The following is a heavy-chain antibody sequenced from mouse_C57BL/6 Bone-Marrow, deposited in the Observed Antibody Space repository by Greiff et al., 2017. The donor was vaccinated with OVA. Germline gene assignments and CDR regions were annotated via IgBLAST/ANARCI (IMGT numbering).Heavy chain of an antibody. CDR2: INPSNGGT. Sequence: QVQLKQPGTELVKPGASVKLSCKASGYTFTSYWMHWVKQRPGQGLEWIGNINPSNGGTNYNEKFKSKATLTVDKSSSTAYMQLSSLTSEDSAVYYCARYVFTTVVARYFDVWGTGTTVTVSS. CDR3: ARYVFTTVVARYFDV. CDR1: GYTFTSYW. D-gene: IGHD1-1*01. J-gene: IGHJ1*03. V-gene: IGHV1-53*01.